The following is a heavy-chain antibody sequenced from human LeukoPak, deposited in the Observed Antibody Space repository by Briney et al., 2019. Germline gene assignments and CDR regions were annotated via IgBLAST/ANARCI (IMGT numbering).Heavy chain of an antibody. V-gene: IGHV4-59*12. Sequence: SETLSLTCTVSGGSISSYYWSWIRQPPGKGLEWIGYIYYSGSTYYNPSLKSRVTLSVDTSKNQFSLKLNSVTAADTALYFCARDPFLNWFDPWGQGTLLTVSS. CDR1: GGSISSYY. D-gene: IGHD2/OR15-2a*01. CDR2: IYYSGST. J-gene: IGHJ5*02. CDR3: ARDPFLNWFDP.